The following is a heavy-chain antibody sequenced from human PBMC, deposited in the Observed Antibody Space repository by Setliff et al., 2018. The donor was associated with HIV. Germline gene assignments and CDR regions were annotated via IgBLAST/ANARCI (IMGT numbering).Heavy chain of an antibody. D-gene: IGHD2-15*01. CDR2: IIHSGGT. Sequence: PSETLSLTCAVYGGSFSGYYWTWIRQPPGRGLEWIEEIIHSGGTNYNRSLKSRVTISVDTSKNQFSLNLSSVTAADTAVYYCARGGLGVVGAIDYWSQGTLVTVSS. CDR3: ARGGLGVVGAIDY. CDR1: GGSFSGYY. J-gene: IGHJ4*02. V-gene: IGHV4-34*01.